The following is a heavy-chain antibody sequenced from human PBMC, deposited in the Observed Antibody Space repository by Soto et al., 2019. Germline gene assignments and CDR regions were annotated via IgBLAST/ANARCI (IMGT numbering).Heavy chain of an antibody. V-gene: IGHV4-30-4*01. Sequence: SETLSLTCTVSGDSISSGDHYWSWLRQPPWKGLEWIGYIYHSGSTADNPSLRSRLAISVDTSKNQFSLRLNSVTAADTAVYYCARRAHCGANCYSVYFDSWGQGALVTVSS. CDR2: IYHSGST. CDR1: GDSISSGDHY. J-gene: IGHJ4*02. CDR3: ARRAHCGANCYSVYFDS. D-gene: IGHD2-21*02.